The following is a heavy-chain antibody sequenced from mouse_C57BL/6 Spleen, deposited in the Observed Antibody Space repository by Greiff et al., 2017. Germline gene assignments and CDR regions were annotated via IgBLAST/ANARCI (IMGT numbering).Heavy chain of an antibody. Sequence: VQLQQSGPELVKPGASVKISCTASGYAFSSSWLNWVQQRPGKGLEWIGRIYPGDGDTNYNGKFKGKATLTADKSSSTAYMHLSSMTSEDAAVYFCARDDYDGSSPFDYWGQGTTLTVSS. CDR2: IYPGDGDT. CDR3: ARDDYDGSSPFDY. D-gene: IGHD1-1*01. V-gene: IGHV1-82*01. CDR1: GYAFSSSW. J-gene: IGHJ2*01.